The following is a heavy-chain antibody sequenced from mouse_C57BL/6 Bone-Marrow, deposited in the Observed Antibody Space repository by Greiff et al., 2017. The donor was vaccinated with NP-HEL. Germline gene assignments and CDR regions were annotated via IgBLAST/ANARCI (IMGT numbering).Heavy chain of an antibody. CDR3: TRGGGDY. CDR1: GYTFTDYE. CDR2: IDPETGGT. J-gene: IGHJ2*01. V-gene: IGHV1-15*01. Sequence: QVQLKQSGAELVRPGASVTLSCKASGYTFTDYEMHWVKQTPVHGLEWIGAIDPETGGTAYNQKSKGKAILTADKSSSTAYMELRSLTSEDSAVYYCTRGGGDYWGQGTTLTVSS.